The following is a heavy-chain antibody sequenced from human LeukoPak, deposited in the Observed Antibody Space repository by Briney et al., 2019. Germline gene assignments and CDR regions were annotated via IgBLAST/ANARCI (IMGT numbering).Heavy chain of an antibody. V-gene: IGHV1-69*01. CDR2: IIPIFGTA. Sequence: GSSVKVSCKASGGTFSSYAISWVRQAPGQGLEWMGGIIPIFGTANYAQKVQGRVTITADESTSTAYMELSSLRSEDTAVYYCARTRGYSGYDSLDYWGQGTLVTVSS. CDR3: ARTRGYSGYDSLDY. D-gene: IGHD5-12*01. J-gene: IGHJ4*02. CDR1: GGTFSSYA.